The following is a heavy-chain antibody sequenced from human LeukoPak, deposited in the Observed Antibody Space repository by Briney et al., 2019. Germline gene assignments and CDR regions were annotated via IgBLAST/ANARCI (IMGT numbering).Heavy chain of an antibody. CDR2: IYHSGST. D-gene: IGHD3-3*01. V-gene: IGHV4-4*02. CDR3: AREYYDFWSGYGKAYYFDY. J-gene: IGHJ4*02. Sequence: SGTLSLTCAVSGGSISSSNWWSWVRQPPGKGLEWIGEIYHSGSTNYNPSLKSRVTISVDKSKNQFSLKLSSVTAADTAVYYCAREYYDFWSGYGKAYYFDYWGQGTLVTVSS. CDR1: GGSISSSNW.